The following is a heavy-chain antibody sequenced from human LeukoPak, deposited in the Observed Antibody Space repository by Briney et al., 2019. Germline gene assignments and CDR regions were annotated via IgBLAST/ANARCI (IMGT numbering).Heavy chain of an antibody. CDR2: INPSGGTT. Sequence: EASVKVSCKASGYTFTNYYMHRVRQAPGQGLEWMGIINPSGGTTSYAQRFQGRITMTRDMSTSTVYMELSSLRSEDTAVYYCATYYDDSTPIGYWGQGTLVTVSS. D-gene: IGHD3-22*01. CDR1: GYTFTNYY. V-gene: IGHV1-46*01. J-gene: IGHJ4*02. CDR3: ATYYDDSTPIGY.